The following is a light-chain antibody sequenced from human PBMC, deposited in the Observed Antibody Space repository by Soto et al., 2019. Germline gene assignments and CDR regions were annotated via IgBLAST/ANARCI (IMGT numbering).Light chain of an antibody. CDR3: RHYGSSPPMYT. V-gene: IGKV3-20*01. Sequence: EIVLTQSPGTLSLSPGERATLSCRASQSVSSSDLAWHQQKPGQAPRLLIYGASGRATGVPDRFSGSGSGTDFTLTISRLEPEDSAVYYCRHYGSSPPMYTFGQGTKLEIK. CDR2: GAS. CDR1: QSVSSSD. J-gene: IGKJ2*01.